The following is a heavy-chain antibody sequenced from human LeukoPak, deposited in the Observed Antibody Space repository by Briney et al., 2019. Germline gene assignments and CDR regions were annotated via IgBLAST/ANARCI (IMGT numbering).Heavy chain of an antibody. V-gene: IGHV1-46*01. J-gene: IGHJ4*02. CDR2: INPSGGST. D-gene: IGHD1-26*01. Sequence: ASVKVSCKASGYTFTSNYMLWVRLAPGQGLEWMGIINPSGGSTSYAQKFQGRVTMTRDTSTSTVYMELSSLRSEDTAVYYCARVGGNYPINWGQGSLVTVSS. CDR3: ARVGGNYPIN. CDR1: GYTFTSNY.